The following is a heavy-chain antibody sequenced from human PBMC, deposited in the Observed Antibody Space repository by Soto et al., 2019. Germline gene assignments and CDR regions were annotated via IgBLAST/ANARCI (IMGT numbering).Heavy chain of an antibody. J-gene: IGHJ4*02. CDR3: ARDSQWLGSNFDY. CDR2: IIPIFGTA. CDR1: GGTFSSYA. D-gene: IGHD6-19*01. V-gene: IGHV1-69*13. Sequence: ASVKVSCKASGGTFSSYAISWVRQAPGQGLEWMGGIIPIFGTANYAQKFQGRVTITADESTSTAYMELSSLRSEDTAVYYCARDSQWLGSNFDYWGQGTLVTVSS.